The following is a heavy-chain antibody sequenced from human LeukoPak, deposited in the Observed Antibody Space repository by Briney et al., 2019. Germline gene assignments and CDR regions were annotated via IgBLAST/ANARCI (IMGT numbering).Heavy chain of an antibody. CDR1: GGSISSYY. D-gene: IGHD6-19*01. V-gene: IGHV4-59*08. CDR2: IYYSGST. J-gene: IGHJ3*02. Sequence: PSETLSLTCSVSGGSISSYYWSWIRQPPGKGLEWIGYIYYSGSTNYNPSLKSRVTMSVDTSKNQFSLKLTSVTAADTAVYYCARLRPVAGYDAFDIWGHGTMITVSS. CDR3: ARLRPVAGYDAFDI.